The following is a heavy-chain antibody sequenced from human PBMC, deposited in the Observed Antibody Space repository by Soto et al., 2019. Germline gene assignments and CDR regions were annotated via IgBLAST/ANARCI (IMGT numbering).Heavy chain of an antibody. Sequence: GSLRLSCAASGFTFSSYAMHWVRQAPGKGLEWVAVISYDGSNKYYADSVKGRFTISRDNSKNTLYLQMNSLRAEDTAVYYCAREMYSGGNGEYHFDYWGQGTLVTVSS. D-gene: IGHD2-15*01. J-gene: IGHJ4*02. V-gene: IGHV3-30-3*01. CDR3: AREMYSGGNGEYHFDY. CDR1: GFTFSSYA. CDR2: ISYDGSNK.